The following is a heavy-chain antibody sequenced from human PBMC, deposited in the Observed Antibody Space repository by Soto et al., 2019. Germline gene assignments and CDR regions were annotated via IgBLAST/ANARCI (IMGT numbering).Heavy chain of an antibody. V-gene: IGHV3-48*01. J-gene: IGHJ5*02. CDR2: ISTSTTTI. CDR3: AGVRYSWFDP. D-gene: IGHD1-1*01. Sequence: EVKLVESGGGLAQPGGSLRLSCAASGFTFVDYSMNWVRQAPGKGLEWISYISTSTTTIYYADSEKGRFTISRDNAKNSLSLQMNSLRAEDTAVYYCAGVRYSWFDPWGQGTLVTVSS. CDR1: GFTFVDYS.